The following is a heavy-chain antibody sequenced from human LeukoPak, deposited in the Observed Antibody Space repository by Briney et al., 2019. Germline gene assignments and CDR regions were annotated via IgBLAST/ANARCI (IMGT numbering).Heavy chain of an antibody. Sequence: SETLSLTCTVSVGSISSSSYYWGWIRQPPGKGLEWIGSIYYSGSTYYNPSLRSRVTISIDTSKNQFSLKLSSVTAADTAVYYCARLRLRLGEPTDFDYWGQGTLVTVSS. J-gene: IGHJ4*02. D-gene: IGHD3-16*01. V-gene: IGHV4-39*01. CDR2: IYYSGST. CDR1: VGSISSSSYY. CDR3: ARLRLRLGEPTDFDY.